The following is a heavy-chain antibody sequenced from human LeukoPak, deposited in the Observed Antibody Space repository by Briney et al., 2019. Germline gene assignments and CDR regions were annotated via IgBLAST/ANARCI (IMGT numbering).Heavy chain of an antibody. D-gene: IGHD2-21*02. CDR2: VSHTGST. CDR1: GGSFSGYF. V-gene: IGHV4-34*01. Sequence: SETLSLTCGVYGGSFSGYFWRWVRQPPGKGLEWIGDVSHTGSTDYDPSLKNRITISVDTSNNQFSLTLSSVTAADTAVYYCAREAYCGGDCYSGFDSWGQGTLVTVSS. CDR3: AREAYCGGDCYSGFDS. J-gene: IGHJ4*02.